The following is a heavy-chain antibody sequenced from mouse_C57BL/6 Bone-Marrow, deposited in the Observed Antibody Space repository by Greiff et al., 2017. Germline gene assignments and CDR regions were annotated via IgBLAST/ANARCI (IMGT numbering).Heavy chain of an antibody. CDR3: ARFGYFYYFDY. CDR1: GFTFSDYY. CDR2: ISNGGGST. V-gene: IGHV5-12*01. D-gene: IGHD2-3*01. J-gene: IGHJ2*01. Sequence: DVQLQESGGGLVQPGGSLKLSCAASGFTFSDYYMYWVRQTPEKRLEWVAYISNGGGSTYYPDTVKGRFTISRDNAKNTLYLQMSRLKSEDTAMYYCARFGYFYYFDYWGQGTTLTVSS.